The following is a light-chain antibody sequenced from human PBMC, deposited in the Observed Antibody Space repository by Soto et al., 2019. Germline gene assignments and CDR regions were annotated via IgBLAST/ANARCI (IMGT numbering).Light chain of an antibody. Sequence: QSVLTQPPSVSGAPGQRVTISCTGSSSNVGAGFDVHWYQHLPGTAPKLLIYGNSNRPSGVPDRFSGSKSGTSASLAITGLQAEEEADYYCQSYDISLSGWVFGGGTKLTVL. V-gene: IGLV1-40*01. CDR2: GNS. CDR1: SSNVGAGFD. CDR3: QSYDISLSGWV. J-gene: IGLJ3*02.